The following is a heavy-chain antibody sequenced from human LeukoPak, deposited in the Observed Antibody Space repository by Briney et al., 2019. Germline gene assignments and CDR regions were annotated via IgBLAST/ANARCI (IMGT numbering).Heavy chain of an antibody. CDR2: IYYSGST. J-gene: IGHJ5*02. V-gene: IGHV4-31*03. CDR1: GDSIYSGGYY. D-gene: IGHD3-10*01. Sequence: PSETLSLTCTVSGDSIYSGGYYWSWIRQHPEKGLEWIGYIYYSGSTYFNPSLKSRVSMSVDTSKNQFFLKLSSVTAADTAVYYCARWRGDGSGYQTRFDPWGQGTLVTVSS. CDR3: ARWRGDGSGYQTRFDP.